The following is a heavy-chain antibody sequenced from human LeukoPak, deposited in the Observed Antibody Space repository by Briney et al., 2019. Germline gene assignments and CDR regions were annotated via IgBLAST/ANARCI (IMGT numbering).Heavy chain of an antibody. CDR2: ISAYNGNT. CDR1: GGTFSSYA. D-gene: IGHD2-15*01. V-gene: IGHV1-18*01. J-gene: IGHJ6*02. Sequence: ASVKVSCKASGGTFSSYAISWVRQAPGQGLEWMGWISAYNGNTNYAQKLQGRVTMTTDTSTSTAYMELRSLRSDDTAVYYCARGPIVVVVAAKYGMDVWGQGTTVTVSS. CDR3: ARGPIVVVVAAKYGMDV.